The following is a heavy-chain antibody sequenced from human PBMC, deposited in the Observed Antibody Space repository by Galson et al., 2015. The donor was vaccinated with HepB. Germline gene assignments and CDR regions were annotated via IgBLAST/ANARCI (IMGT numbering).Heavy chain of an antibody. CDR2: IYSGGST. CDR3: ARMGVATGGARYYSGMDV. V-gene: IGHV3-66*01. D-gene: IGHD5-12*01. CDR1: GFTFSSYG. Sequence: SLRLSCAASGFTFSSYGMHWVRQATGKGLEWVSVIYSGGSTYYADSVKGRFTISRDNAKNSLYLQMNSLRAEDTAVYYCARMGVATGGARYYSGMDVWGQGTTVTVSS. J-gene: IGHJ6*02.